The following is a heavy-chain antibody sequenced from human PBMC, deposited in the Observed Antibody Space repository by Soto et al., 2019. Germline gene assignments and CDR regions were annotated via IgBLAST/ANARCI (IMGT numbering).Heavy chain of an antibody. CDR2: INHSGST. J-gene: IGHJ6*03. V-gene: IGHV4-34*01. CDR1: GGSFSGYY. CDR3: ARGPSGSPKYYYYYMDV. Sequence: SETLSLTCAVYGGSFSGYYWSWIRQPPGKGLEWIGEINHSGSTNYNPSLKSRVTISVDTSKNQFSLKLSSVTAADTAVYYCARGPSGSPKYYYYYMDVWGKGTTVTVSS.